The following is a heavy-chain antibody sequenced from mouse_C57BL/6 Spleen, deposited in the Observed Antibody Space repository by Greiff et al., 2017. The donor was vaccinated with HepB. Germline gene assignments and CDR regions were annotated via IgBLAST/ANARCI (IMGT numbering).Heavy chain of an antibody. CDR1: GFTFSDYG. V-gene: IGHV5-17*01. D-gene: IGHD4-1*01. CDR3: ASGTYAMDY. J-gene: IGHJ4*01. CDR2: ISSGSSTN. Sequence: EVMLVESGGGLVKPGGSLKLSCAASGFTFSDYGMHWVRQAPEKGLEWVAYISSGSSTNYYADTVKGRFTISRDNAKNTLFLQMTSLGSEDSAMYYCASGTYAMDYWGQGTSLTVSS.